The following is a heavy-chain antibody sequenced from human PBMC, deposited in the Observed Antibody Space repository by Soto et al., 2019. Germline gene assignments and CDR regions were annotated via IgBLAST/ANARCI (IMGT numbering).Heavy chain of an antibody. CDR2: ISYDSTKT. Sequence: GGSLRLSCAASGFTFTSYGMHWVRQAPWNGLEWVAFISYDSTKTYYADSVKGRFTISRDNSNSALYVQMNSLTVEDTAVYYCARTRSAWSDFHYYSLDVWGQGTTVTVSS. D-gene: IGHD1-26*01. CDR3: ARTRSAWSDFHYYSLDV. V-gene: IGHV3-30*03. CDR1: GFTFTSYG. J-gene: IGHJ6*01.